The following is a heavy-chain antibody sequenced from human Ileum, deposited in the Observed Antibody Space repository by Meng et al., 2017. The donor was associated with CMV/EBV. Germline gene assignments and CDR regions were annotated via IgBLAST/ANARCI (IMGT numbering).Heavy chain of an antibody. J-gene: IGHJ4*02. CDR2: ISHTGST. Sequence: SETLSLTCAVFGGSLTGSYWSWIRQSPEKGLEWIGEISHTGSTNYNPSLRSRGLLSVGTSTNQISLKLTSLTAANAAGYYCERGVAERETTSYFDYWGQGTLVTVSS. CDR3: ERGVAERETTSYFDY. D-gene: IGHD6-19*01. CDR1: GGSLTGSY. V-gene: IGHV4-34*01.